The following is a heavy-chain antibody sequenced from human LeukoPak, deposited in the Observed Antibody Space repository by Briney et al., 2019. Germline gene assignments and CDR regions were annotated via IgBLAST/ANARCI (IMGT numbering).Heavy chain of an antibody. V-gene: IGHV3-30*18. CDR3: AKDRYGSGSYYYYGMDV. CDR1: GFTFSSYG. CDR2: ISYDGSNK. D-gene: IGHD3-10*01. Sequence: GRSLRLSCAASGFTFSSYGMQWVRQAPGKGLEWVAVISYDGSNKYYADSVKGRFTISRDNSKHTLYLQMNSLRAEDTAVYYCAKDRYGSGSYYYYGMDVWGKGTTVTVSS. J-gene: IGHJ6*04.